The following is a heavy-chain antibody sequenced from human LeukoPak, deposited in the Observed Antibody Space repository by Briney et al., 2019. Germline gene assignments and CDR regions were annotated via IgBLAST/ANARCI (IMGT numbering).Heavy chain of an antibody. D-gene: IGHD3-10*01. Sequence: MXXXXXAPGKGLEWVSYISSSSSTIYYAYSVKGRFTISRDNAKNSLYLQMNSLRAEDTAVYYCARVYGDYWGQGTLVTVSS. CDR3: ARVYGDY. J-gene: IGHJ4*02. CDR2: ISSSSSTI. V-gene: IGHV3-48*01.